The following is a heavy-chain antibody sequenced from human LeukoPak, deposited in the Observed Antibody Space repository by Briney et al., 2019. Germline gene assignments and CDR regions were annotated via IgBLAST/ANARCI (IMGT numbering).Heavy chain of an antibody. J-gene: IGHJ4*02. Sequence: GGSLRLSCAASGFTFSSYWMSWVRQAPGKGLEWVANIKQDGSEKNYVDSVKGRFTISRDNAKNSLYLQMNSLRVEDTAVYYCSRDTPFGSYWGQGTLVTVSS. CDR2: IKQDGSEK. V-gene: IGHV3-7*03. D-gene: IGHD1-26*01. CDR1: GFTFSSYW. CDR3: SRDTPFGSY.